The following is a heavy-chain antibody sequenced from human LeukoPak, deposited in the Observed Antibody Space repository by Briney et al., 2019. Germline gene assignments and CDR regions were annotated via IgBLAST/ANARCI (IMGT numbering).Heavy chain of an antibody. J-gene: IGHJ5*02. Sequence: EASVKVSCKASGYTFTSYGISLVRQAPGQGLEWMGWISAYNGNTNYAQKLQGRVTMTTDTSTSTAYMELRSLRSDDTAVYYCARVRYYGSGSYYTSVRFDPWGQGTLVTVSS. CDR3: ARVRYYGSGSYYTSVRFDP. D-gene: IGHD3-10*01. CDR1: GYTFTSYG. V-gene: IGHV1-18*01. CDR2: ISAYNGNT.